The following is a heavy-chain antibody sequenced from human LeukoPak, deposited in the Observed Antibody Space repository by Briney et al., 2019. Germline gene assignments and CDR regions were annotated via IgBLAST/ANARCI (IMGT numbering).Heavy chain of an antibody. Sequence: SETLSLTCTVSGYSISSGYYWGWIRQPPGKGLEWIGSIYHSGSTYYNPSLKSRVTISVDTSKNQFSLKLSSVTAADTAVYYCAKEQSDRTGRRFEDWGQGTLVTVSS. CDR2: IYHSGST. CDR1: GYSISSGYY. CDR3: AKEQSDRTGRRFED. V-gene: IGHV4-38-2*02. D-gene: IGHD1-1*01. J-gene: IGHJ4*02.